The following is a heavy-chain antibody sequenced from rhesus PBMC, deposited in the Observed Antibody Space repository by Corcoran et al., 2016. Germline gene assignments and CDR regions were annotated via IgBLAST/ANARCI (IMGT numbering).Heavy chain of an antibody. J-gene: IGHJ4*01. D-gene: IGHD2-2*01. Sequence: QVQLQESGPAVVKPSETLSLTCAVSGGSISSRNWWSWIRQSPGTGLEWIGGIYGIGRSTKETPAINSRGTISRDTSKNHFSLKLSSVTAADTAVYYCARLVCTSTTCSSFDYWGQGVLVTVSA. V-gene: IGHV4-93*02. CDR3: ARLVCTSTTCSSFDY. CDR2: IYGIGRST. CDR1: GGSISSRNW.